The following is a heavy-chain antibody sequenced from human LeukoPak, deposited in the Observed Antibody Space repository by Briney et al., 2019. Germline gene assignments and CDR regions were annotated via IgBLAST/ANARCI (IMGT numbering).Heavy chain of an antibody. CDR1: TYTFTTYY. J-gene: IGHJ3*02. CDR2: ISPNNGDT. CDR3: ARAIRNSARMTLNAFDM. D-gene: IGHD4-23*01. V-gene: IGHV1-2*06. Sequence: ASVTVSCKASTYTFTTYYLHWVRQAPGQGFEWMGRISPNNGDTDYTQKFQGRVSMTRDTSTSTTYMELSSLTSDDTAIYYCARAIRNSARMTLNAFDMWGQGTKLTVSS.